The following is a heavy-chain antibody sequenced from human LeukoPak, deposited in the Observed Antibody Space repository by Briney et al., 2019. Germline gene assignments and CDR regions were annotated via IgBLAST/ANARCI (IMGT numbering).Heavy chain of an antibody. CDR3: ARDPYYDFWSGYPPDAFDI. CDR2: INHSGST. V-gene: IGHV4-34*01. D-gene: IGHD3-3*01. J-gene: IGHJ3*02. Sequence: SETLSLTCAVYGGSFSGYYWGWIRQPPGKGLEWIGEINHSGSTSYNPSLKRRVTIAVETSKNQFSLQLRSVTAADTAVYYCARDPYYDFWSGYPPDAFDIWGQGTMVTVSS. CDR1: GGSFSGYY.